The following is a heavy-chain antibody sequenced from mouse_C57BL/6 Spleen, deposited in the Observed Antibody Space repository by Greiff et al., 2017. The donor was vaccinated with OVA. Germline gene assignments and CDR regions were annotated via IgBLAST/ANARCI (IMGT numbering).Heavy chain of an antibody. V-gene: IGHV1-53*01. Sequence: QVQLQQSGTELVKPGASVKLSCKASGYTFTSYWMHWVKQRPGQGLEWIGNINPSNGGTNYNEKFKSKATLTVDKSSSTAYMQLSSLTSEDSAVYYCARGRGRGSSSPYYFDYWGQGTTLTVSS. J-gene: IGHJ2*01. CDR1: GYTFTSYW. CDR3: ARGRGRGSSSPYYFDY. D-gene: IGHD1-1*01. CDR2: INPSNGGT.